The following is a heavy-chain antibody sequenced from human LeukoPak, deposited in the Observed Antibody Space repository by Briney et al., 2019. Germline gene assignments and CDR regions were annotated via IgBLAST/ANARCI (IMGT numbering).Heavy chain of an antibody. V-gene: IGHV4-59*01. CDR3: ARGGDYYGSGSYIQTDYYGMDV. J-gene: IGHJ6*02. CDR2: IYYSGST. D-gene: IGHD3-10*01. Sequence: SETLSLTCTVSGGSISSYYWSWIRQPPGKGLEWIGYIYYSGSTNYNPSLKSRVTISVDMSKNQFSLKLSSMTAADTAVYYCARGGDYYGSGSYIQTDYYGMDVWGQGTTVTVSS. CDR1: GGSISSYY.